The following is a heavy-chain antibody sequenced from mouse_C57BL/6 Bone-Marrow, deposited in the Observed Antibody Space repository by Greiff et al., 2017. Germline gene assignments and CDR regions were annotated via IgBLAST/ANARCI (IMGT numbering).Heavy chain of an antibody. J-gene: IGHJ2*01. CDR2: INYDGSST. Sequence: EVKLMESEGGLMQPGSSMKLSCTASGFTFSDYYMAWVRQVPEKGLEWVANINYDGSSTYYLDSLKSRFIISRDNAKNILYLQMSSLKSEDTATYYCARDACFDYWGQGTTLTVSS. CDR3: ARDACFDY. CDR1: GFTFSDYY. V-gene: IGHV5-16*01.